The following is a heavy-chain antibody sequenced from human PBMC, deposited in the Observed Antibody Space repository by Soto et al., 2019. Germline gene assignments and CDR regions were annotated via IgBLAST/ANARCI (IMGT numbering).Heavy chain of an antibody. CDR3: ARHGEHCSSTSCYLYYYYYGMDD. D-gene: IGHD2-2*01. Sequence: PGESLKISCKGSGYSFTSYWIGWVRQMPGKGLEWMGIIYPGDSDTRYSPSFQGQVTISADKSISTAYLQWSSLKASDTAMYYCARHGEHCSSTSCYLYYYYYGMDDWGQGTTVTVSS. CDR2: IYPGDSDT. V-gene: IGHV5-51*01. J-gene: IGHJ6*02. CDR1: GYSFTSYW.